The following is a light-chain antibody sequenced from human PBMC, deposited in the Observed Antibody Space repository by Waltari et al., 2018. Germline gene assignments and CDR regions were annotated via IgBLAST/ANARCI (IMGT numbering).Light chain of an antibody. Sequence: QSALTQPASVSGSPGQSITISCTGTRSDIGSFNYVSWYQQYPGKAPKLISFAVSNLPSGISLGFSASKSGDPPSLTISGLQAEDEAEYICTSYTTTDTLYVFGTGTQVTVL. J-gene: IGLJ1*01. CDR3: TSYTTTDTLYV. CDR1: RSDIGSFNY. CDR2: AVS. V-gene: IGLV2-14*03.